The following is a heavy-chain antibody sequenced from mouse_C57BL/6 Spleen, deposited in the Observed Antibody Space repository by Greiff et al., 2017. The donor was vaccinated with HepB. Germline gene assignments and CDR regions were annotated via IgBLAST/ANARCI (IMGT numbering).Heavy chain of an antibody. CDR2: IYPRSGNT. CDR1: GYTFTSYG. V-gene: IGHV1-81*01. Sequence: QVQLKESGAELARPGASVKLSCKASGYTFTSYGISWVKQRTGQGLEWIGEIYPRSGNTYYNEKFKGKATLTADKSSSTAYMELRSLTSEDSAVYFCARCTQGGLEDYWGQGTTLTVSS. D-gene: IGHD3-3*01. CDR3: ARCTQGGLEDY. J-gene: IGHJ2*01.